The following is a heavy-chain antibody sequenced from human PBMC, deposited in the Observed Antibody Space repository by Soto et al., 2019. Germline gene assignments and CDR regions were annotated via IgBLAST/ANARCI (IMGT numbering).Heavy chain of an antibody. D-gene: IGHD2-15*01. Sequence: QVQLVESGGGVVQPGRSLRLSCAASGFTFSSYAMHWVRQAPGKGLEWVAVISYDGSNKYYADSVKGRFTISRDNSKYTLYLQMNSLRAEDTAVYYCASLAPVVVVAARVYWFDPWGQGTLVTVSS. V-gene: IGHV3-30-3*01. CDR2: ISYDGSNK. CDR3: ASLAPVVVVAARVYWFDP. J-gene: IGHJ5*02. CDR1: GFTFSSYA.